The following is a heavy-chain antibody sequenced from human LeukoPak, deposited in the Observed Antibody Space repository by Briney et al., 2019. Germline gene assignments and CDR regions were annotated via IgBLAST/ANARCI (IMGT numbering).Heavy chain of an antibody. Sequence: SETLSLTCTVSGGSISSYYWSWIRQPPGKGLEWIGYIYYSGSTNYNPSLKSRVTISVDTSKNQFSLKLSSVTAADMAVYYCARGQLAGYSSSWYWFDPWGQGTLVTVSS. D-gene: IGHD6-13*01. V-gene: IGHV4-59*01. CDR3: ARGQLAGYSSSWYWFDP. J-gene: IGHJ5*02. CDR2: IYYSGST. CDR1: GGSISSYY.